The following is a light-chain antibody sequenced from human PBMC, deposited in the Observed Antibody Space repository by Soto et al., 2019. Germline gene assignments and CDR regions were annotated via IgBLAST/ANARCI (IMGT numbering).Light chain of an antibody. CDR3: QQYNEWPLT. CDR1: QSVSNN. Sequence: EIVMTQSPATLSVSPGERATLSCRASQSVSNNVAWYQQKPGQAPRLLIYHAATRATGIPARFSGSGSGTEVTLTISSLHSEDSAVYYCQQYNEWPLTFGGGTKVEIK. J-gene: IGKJ4*01. V-gene: IGKV3-15*01. CDR2: HAA.